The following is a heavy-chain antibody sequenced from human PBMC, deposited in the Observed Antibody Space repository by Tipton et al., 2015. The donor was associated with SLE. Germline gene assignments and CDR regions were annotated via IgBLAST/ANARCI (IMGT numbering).Heavy chain of an antibody. Sequence: LRLSCTVSGDSLSIVGYYWTWIRQRPGKGLEWIGSIYYNGNTYYNPSLKSRVTISLDTSKTQFSLKLTSVTAADTALYYCARGRNDFWSGSHFYFYYMDVWGKGTTVAVSS. V-gene: IGHV4-31*02. CDR2: IYYNGNT. CDR3: ARGRNDFWSGSHFYFYYMDV. J-gene: IGHJ6*03. D-gene: IGHD3-3*01. CDR1: GDSLSIVGYY.